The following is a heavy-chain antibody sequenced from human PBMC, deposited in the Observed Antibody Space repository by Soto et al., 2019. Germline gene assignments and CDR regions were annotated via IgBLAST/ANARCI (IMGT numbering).Heavy chain of an antibody. D-gene: IGHD3-3*01. J-gene: IGHJ6*02. CDR2: IYYSGST. CDR3: ARAGEARSTYYEFWSGYYYYYGMDV. Sequence: PSETLSLTCTVSAGSISSYYWSWIRQPPGKGLVWIGYIYYSGSTNYNPSLKSRVTISVDTSKNQFSLRLSSVTAADTAVYYCARAGEARSTYYEFWSGYYYYYGMDVWGQGTTVTVSS. V-gene: IGHV4-59*01. CDR1: AGSISSYY.